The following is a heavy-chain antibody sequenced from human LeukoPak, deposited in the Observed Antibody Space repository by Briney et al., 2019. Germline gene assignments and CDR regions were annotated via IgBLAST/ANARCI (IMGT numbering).Heavy chain of an antibody. Sequence: GESLKISCKASGYTFRSYWIGWVRQMPGKGLEWMGIIYPSDSDTKYSQSFQGQFTLSVDKSISTAYLQWNSLKASDTAMYYCARLPRETIWESWLAPWGQGTLVTVSS. J-gene: IGHJ5*02. V-gene: IGHV5-51*01. CDR1: GYTFRSYW. CDR2: IYPSDSDT. CDR3: ARLPRETIWESWLAP. D-gene: IGHD3-3*01.